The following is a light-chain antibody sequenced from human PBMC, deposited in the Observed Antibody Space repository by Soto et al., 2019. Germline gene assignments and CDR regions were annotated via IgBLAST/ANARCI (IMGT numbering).Light chain of an antibody. CDR3: CSYVGSSTWGV. J-gene: IGLJ3*02. V-gene: IGLV2-23*02. CDR2: EVS. CDR1: SSDVGSYNL. Sequence: QSALTQPASVSGSPGQSITISCTGTSSDVGSYNLVSWYQQHPGKAPKLMIYEVSKRPSGVSNRFSGSKSGNTASLTISGLQAEDEADYYCCSYVGSSTWGVFGGGTKLTVL.